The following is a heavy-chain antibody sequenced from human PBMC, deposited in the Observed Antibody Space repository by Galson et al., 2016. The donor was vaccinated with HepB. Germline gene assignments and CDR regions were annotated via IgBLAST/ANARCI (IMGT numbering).Heavy chain of an antibody. J-gene: IGHJ6*04. Sequence: SLRLSCAGSGFTLSRYGMTWVRQAPGKGLEDISSTSTSGNNRDYEESVKGRFTISRDKSRSMLFLQMNRLKTEDTGVYYCVRGRTAPDVWGKGTAVTVSS. D-gene: IGHD1-26*01. V-gene: IGHV3-23*01. CDR1: GFTLSRYG. CDR3: VRGRTAPDV. CDR2: TSTSGNNR.